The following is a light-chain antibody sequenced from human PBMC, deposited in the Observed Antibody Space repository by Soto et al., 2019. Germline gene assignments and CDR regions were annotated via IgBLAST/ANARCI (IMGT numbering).Light chain of an antibody. V-gene: IGKV3-20*01. CDR2: GAS. CDR3: QQYGRSPMFT. J-gene: IGKJ2*01. Sequence: EIVLTQSPGTLSLSPGERATLSCRASQSVSSNYLAWYQQKPGQAPRLLIYGASRGAAGIPDRFSGSGSGTDFTLTISRLEPDDFAVYFCQQYGRSPMFTFVQGTKLEIK. CDR1: QSVSSNY.